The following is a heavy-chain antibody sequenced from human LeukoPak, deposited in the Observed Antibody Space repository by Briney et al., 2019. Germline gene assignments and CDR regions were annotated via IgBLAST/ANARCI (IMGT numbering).Heavy chain of an antibody. J-gene: IGHJ5*02. CDR2: IYYSGST. V-gene: IGHV4-31*03. Sequence: SETLSLTCTVSGGSISSGGNYWSWIRQHPGKGLEWIGYIYYSGSTYYNPSLKSRVTISLDTSKNQFSLKLTSVTAADTAVYYCARDRWCDPWVEGTLVTVSS. CDR3: ARDRWCDP. CDR1: GGSISSGGNY.